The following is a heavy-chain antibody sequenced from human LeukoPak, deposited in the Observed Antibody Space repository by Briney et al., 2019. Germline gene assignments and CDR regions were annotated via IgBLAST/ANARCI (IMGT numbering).Heavy chain of an antibody. CDR1: GGTFTSYA. CDR3: ARPTEPRIAVGYYYMDV. V-gene: IGHV1-69*06. D-gene: IGHD6-19*01. CDR2: TIPIFGTA. Sequence: GASVKLSCKASGGTFTSYAISWVRQAPGQGLEWMGGTIPIFGTANYAQKFQGRVTITAAKSTSTVYMELSSLRSEDTAVYYCARPTEPRIAVGYYYMDVWGKGTTVTVSS. J-gene: IGHJ6*03.